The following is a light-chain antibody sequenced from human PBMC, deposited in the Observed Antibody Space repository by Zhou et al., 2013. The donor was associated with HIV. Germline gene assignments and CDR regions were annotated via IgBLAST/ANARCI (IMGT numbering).Light chain of an antibody. V-gene: IGKV3-20*01. Sequence: EIVLTQSPGTLSLSPGERATLSCRASQSVSSSYLAWYQQKPAQAPRLLIYGVSTRASGIPDRFSGSGSGTDFTLTLSRLEPEDFAVYFCQQYGSSPITFGQGTRL. J-gene: IGKJ5*01. CDR1: QSVSSSY. CDR3: QQYGSSPIT. CDR2: GVS.